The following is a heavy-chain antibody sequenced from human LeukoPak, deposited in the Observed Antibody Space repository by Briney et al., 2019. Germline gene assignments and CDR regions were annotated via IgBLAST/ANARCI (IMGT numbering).Heavy chain of an antibody. J-gene: IGHJ6*03. Sequence: GGSLRLSCAASGFTFSSYWMHWVRQAPGKGLVWVSRINSDGGSTSYTDSVKGRFTISRDNAKNTLYLQMNSLRAEDTAVYYCARVVDYYYYMDVWGKGTTVTISS. CDR1: GFTFSSYW. V-gene: IGHV3-74*01. CDR3: ARVVDYYYYMDV. CDR2: INSDGGST. D-gene: IGHD2-15*01.